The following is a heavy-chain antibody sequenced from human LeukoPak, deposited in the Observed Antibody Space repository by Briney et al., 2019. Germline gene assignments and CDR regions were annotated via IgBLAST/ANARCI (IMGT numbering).Heavy chain of an antibody. CDR3: AKGATSGWLLYWFDP. Sequence: ETLSLTCTVSGGSISSYYWSWIRQPPGKGLEWVSGISGSGSSTYYADFVKGRFTISRDNSKNTLFLQMNTLRADDTAVYYCAKGATSGWLLYWFDPWGQGTLVTVSS. V-gene: IGHV3-23*01. CDR2: ISGSGSST. CDR1: GGSISSYY. D-gene: IGHD6-19*01. J-gene: IGHJ5*02.